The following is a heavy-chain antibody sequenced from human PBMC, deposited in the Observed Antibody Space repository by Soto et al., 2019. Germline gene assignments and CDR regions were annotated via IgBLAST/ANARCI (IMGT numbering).Heavy chain of an antibody. J-gene: IGHJ4*02. CDR3: ASRTIAADTNYFDY. V-gene: IGHV4-39*01. Sequence: PSETLSLTCTVSGGSISRSIYYWGWIRQPPGKVLEWIGSIYYSGSTYYNPSLKSRVTISVDTSKNQFSLKLSSVTAADTAVYYCASRTIAADTNYFDYWGQGTLVTVSS. CDR1: GGSISRSIYY. D-gene: IGHD6-25*01. CDR2: IYYSGST.